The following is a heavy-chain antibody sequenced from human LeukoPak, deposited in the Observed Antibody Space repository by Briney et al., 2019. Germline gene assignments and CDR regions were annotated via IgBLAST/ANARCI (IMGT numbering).Heavy chain of an antibody. D-gene: IGHD3-10*01. CDR1: GGSISSYY. Sequence: PSETLSLTCTVSGGSISSYYWSRIRQPAGKGLEWIGRIYTSGSTNYNPSLKSRVTMSVDTSKNQFSLKLSSVTAADTAVYYCARDKVSGSYSGGVNYYYYMDVWGKGTTVTISS. CDR2: IYTSGST. V-gene: IGHV4-4*07. CDR3: ARDKVSGSYSGGVNYYYYMDV. J-gene: IGHJ6*03.